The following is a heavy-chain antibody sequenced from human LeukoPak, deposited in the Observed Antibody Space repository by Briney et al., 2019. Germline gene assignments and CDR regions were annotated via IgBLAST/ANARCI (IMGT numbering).Heavy chain of an antibody. Sequence: ASVKVSCKASGYTFTSYDINWVRQATGQGLEWMGWMNPNSGNTGYAQKFQGRVTMTRNTSISTAYMELSSLRSEDTAVYYCARGTTSMGDFWSGYLDYWGQGTLVTVSS. CDR3: ARGTTSMGDFWSGYLDY. J-gene: IGHJ4*02. CDR1: GYTFTSYD. D-gene: IGHD3-3*01. V-gene: IGHV1-8*01. CDR2: MNPNSGNT.